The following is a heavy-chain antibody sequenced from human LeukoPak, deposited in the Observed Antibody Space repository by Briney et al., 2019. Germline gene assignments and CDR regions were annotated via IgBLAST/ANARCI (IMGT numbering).Heavy chain of an antibody. J-gene: IGHJ4*02. V-gene: IGHV3-7*01. CDR2: IKQDGSEK. D-gene: IGHD2-21*01. CDR3: ARDPAHTPFDS. CDR1: GFTLSSFW. Sequence: GGSLRLSCAASGFTLSSFWMSWVRQAPGKGLEWVANIKQDGSEKYYVDSVKGRFTISRDNAKNSLYLQMKSLRAEDTAVYYCARDPAHTPFDSWGQGTLVTVSS.